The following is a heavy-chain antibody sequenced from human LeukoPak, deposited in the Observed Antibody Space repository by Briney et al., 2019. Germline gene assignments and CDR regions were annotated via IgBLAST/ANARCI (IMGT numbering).Heavy chain of an antibody. J-gene: IGHJ4*02. Sequence: VSVKVSCKASRYTFTSYDMHWVRQAPGQGLEWMGIINPSGDSTSYAQKFQGRVTMTRDTSTSTVYMELSSLRSEDTAVYYCASVLYCGADCYSGRYFFDYWGQGTLVTVSS. CDR2: INPSGDST. V-gene: IGHV1-46*01. CDR1: RYTFTSYD. CDR3: ASVLYCGADCYSGRYFFDY. D-gene: IGHD2-21*02.